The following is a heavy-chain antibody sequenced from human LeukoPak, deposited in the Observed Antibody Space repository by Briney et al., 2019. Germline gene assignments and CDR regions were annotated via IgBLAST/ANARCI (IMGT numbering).Heavy chain of an antibody. CDR3: ARSQGRWLQLFDS. D-gene: IGHD5-24*01. Sequence: GESLKISCKGSGYMFTNFWIGWVRQMPGKGLEWMGIIFPGDSDIRYSPSFQGQVTISADKSIGTAYLQWSSLKASDTAMYYCARSQGRWLQLFDSWGQGTLVTVSS. CDR1: GYMFTNFW. J-gene: IGHJ4*02. CDR2: IFPGDSDI. V-gene: IGHV5-51*01.